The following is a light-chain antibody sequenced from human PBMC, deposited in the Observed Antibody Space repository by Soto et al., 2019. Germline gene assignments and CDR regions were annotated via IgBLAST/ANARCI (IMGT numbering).Light chain of an antibody. CDR3: HQYYSLPYT. CDR1: QSVLYSPNNKNY. CDR2: WTS. J-gene: IGKJ2*01. V-gene: IGKV4-1*01. Sequence: DIVMTQSPDSLAVSLGERATINCKSSQSVLYSPNNKNYLAWYQQKPGQPPKLLIYWTSTRESGVPDRFSGSGSVTDFTLTISSLQAEDVAVYYCHQYYSLPYTFGQGTKLEIK.